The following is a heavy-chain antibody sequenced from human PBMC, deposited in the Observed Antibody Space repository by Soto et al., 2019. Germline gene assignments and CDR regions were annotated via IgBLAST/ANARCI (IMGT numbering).Heavy chain of an antibody. J-gene: IGHJ3*02. CDR3: ARPSGYYPRGVDAFDI. Sequence: QVQLVQSGAEVKKPGSSVKVSCKASGGTFSSYTISWVRQAPRPWLEWMGRIIPILGIANYAQKFQVRVTITADKSSSTAYRELSRLRSEDTAVYYCARPSGYYPRGVDAFDIWGQGTMVTVSS. CDR2: IIPILGIA. CDR1: GGTFSSYT. D-gene: IGHD5-12*01. V-gene: IGHV1-69*02.